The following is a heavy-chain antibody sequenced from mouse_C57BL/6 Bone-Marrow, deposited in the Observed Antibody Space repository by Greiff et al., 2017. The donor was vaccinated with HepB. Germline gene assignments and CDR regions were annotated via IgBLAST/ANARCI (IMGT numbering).Heavy chain of an antibody. CDR1: GFTFSDYY. CDR2: ISNRGGST. V-gene: IGHV5-12*01. Sequence: EVMLVESGGGLVQPGGSLKLSCAASGFTFSDYYMYWVRQTPEKRLEWVAYISNRGGSTYYPDTVKGRFTISRDNAKNTLYLQMSRLKSEDTAMYYCERHPAMDYWGQGTSVTVSS. CDR3: ERHPAMDY. J-gene: IGHJ4*01.